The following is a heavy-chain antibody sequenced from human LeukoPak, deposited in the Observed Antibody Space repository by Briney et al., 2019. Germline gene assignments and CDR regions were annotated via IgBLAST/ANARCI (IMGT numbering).Heavy chain of an antibody. Sequence: PSETLSLTCTVSGGSISSGGYSWSWIRQPPGKGLEWIGYIYHSGSTYYNPSLKSRVTISVGRSKNQFSLKLSSVTAADTAVYYCARGGYFDWLFLFDCWGQGTLVTVSS. CDR1: GGSISSGGYS. V-gene: IGHV4-30-2*01. D-gene: IGHD3-9*01. CDR3: ARGGYFDWLFLFDC. J-gene: IGHJ4*02. CDR2: IYHSGST.